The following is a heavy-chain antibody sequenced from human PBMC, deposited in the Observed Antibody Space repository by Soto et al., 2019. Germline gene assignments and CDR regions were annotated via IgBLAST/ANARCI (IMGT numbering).Heavy chain of an antibody. CDR3: ARDRNYGPSTEYYYYYGMDV. D-gene: IGHD4-4*01. V-gene: IGHV3-30-3*01. CDR2: ISYDGSNK. CDR1: GFTFSSYA. Sequence: QVQLVESGGGVVQPGRSLRLSCAASGFTFSSYAMHWVRQAPGKGLEWVAVISYDGSNKYYADSVKGRFTISRDNSKNTLYLQMNSLRAEDTAVYYCARDRNYGPSTEYYYYYGMDVWGQGTTVTVSS. J-gene: IGHJ6*02.